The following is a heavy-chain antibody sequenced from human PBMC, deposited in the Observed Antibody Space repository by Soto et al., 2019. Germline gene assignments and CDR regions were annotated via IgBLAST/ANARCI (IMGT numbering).Heavy chain of an antibody. D-gene: IGHD3-9*01. CDR1: GGTFSSYT. CDR3: ASGPNPYYDTN. CDR2: IIPILGIA. V-gene: IGHV1-69*02. Sequence: QVQLVQSGAEVKKPGSSVKVSCKASGGTFSSYTISWVRQAPGQGLEWMGRIIPILGIANYAQKFQGRVTITADKSTSTAYMELSSLRSEDTAVYYCASGPNPYYDTNWGQGTLVTVSS. J-gene: IGHJ4*02.